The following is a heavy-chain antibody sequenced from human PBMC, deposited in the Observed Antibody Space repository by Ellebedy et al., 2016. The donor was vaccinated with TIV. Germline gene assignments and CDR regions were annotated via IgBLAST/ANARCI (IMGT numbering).Heavy chain of an antibody. J-gene: IGHJ6*02. CDR3: AREDIVVVPAAIRLYYYGMDV. CDR2: INSDGSST. V-gene: IGHV3-74*01. CDR1: GFTFSSYW. D-gene: IGHD2-2*02. Sequence: GESLKISXAASGFTFSSYWMHWVRQAPGKGLVWISRINSDGSSTSYADSVKGRFTISRDNAKNTLYLQMNSLRAEDTAVYYCAREDIVVVPAAIRLYYYGMDVWGQGTTVTVSS.